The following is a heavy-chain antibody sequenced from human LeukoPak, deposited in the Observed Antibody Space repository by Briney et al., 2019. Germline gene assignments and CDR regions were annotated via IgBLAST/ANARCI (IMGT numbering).Heavy chain of an antibody. CDR3: ARYYGGKSAYWYFDL. Sequence: SETLSLTCTVSGASISSYYWSWIRQPAGKGLEWIGRIYTSGSTNYNPSLKSRVTISVDTSKNQFSLKLSSVTAADTAVYYCARYYGGKSAYWYFDLWGRGTLVTVSS. CDR1: GASISSYY. J-gene: IGHJ2*01. V-gene: IGHV4-4*07. D-gene: IGHD4-23*01. CDR2: IYTSGST.